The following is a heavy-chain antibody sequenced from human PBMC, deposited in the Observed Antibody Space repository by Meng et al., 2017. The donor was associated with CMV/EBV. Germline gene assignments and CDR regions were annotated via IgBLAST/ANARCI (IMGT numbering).Heavy chain of an antibody. CDR1: GFTFDAYA. D-gene: IGHD1-26*01. J-gene: IGHJ5*01. CDR2: ITWDGSST. V-gene: IGHV3-43D*03. CDR3: ARERRMWELRTPWFDS. Sequence: SGFTFDAYAMHWVRQAPGKGLEWVSVITWDGSSTYYGDSVKGRFTISRDDSKNSLYLQMDSLRVEDTAFYYCARERRMWELRTPWFDSWGQGTLVTVSS.